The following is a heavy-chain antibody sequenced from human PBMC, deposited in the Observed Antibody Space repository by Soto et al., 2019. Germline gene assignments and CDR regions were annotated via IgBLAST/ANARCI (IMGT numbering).Heavy chain of an antibody. V-gene: IGHV3-23*01. CDR2: ISGSGGST. Sequence: EVQLLESGGGLVQPGGALRLSCAASGFTFSSYAMRWVRQAPGKGLEWVSAISGSGGSTYYADSVKGRFTISRDNFKNTLYLQMNSLRAEDTAVYYCARRGSGSYYDYWGQGTLVTVSS. CDR3: ARRGSGSYYDY. J-gene: IGHJ4*02. CDR1: GFTFSSYA. D-gene: IGHD1-26*01.